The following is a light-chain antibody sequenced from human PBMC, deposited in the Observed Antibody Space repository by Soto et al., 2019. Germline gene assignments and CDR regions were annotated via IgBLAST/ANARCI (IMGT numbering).Light chain of an antibody. J-gene: IGLJ1*01. Sequence: QSVLSQPPSASGTLGQAVIISCSGSRTDIGRNFVNWYQHLPGTAPKLLIYNSNQRPSRVPDRFSGSKSGTSASLAISGLQSEDEADYYCAAWDDSLTGPVFGTGTKFTIL. V-gene: IGLV1-44*01. CDR3: AAWDDSLTGPV. CDR2: NSN. CDR1: RTDIGRNF.